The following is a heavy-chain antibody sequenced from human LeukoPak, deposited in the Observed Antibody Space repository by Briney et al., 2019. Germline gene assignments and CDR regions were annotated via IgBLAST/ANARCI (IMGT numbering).Heavy chain of an antibody. V-gene: IGHV4-59*01. J-gene: IGHJ6*02. CDR3: ARPNPDYYYGMDV. Sequence: PSETLSLTCTVSGGSISSYFWSWIRQPPGKGLEWIASIYYSGNTYYNPSLKSRVTISVNTSKNQFSLKLSSVTAADTAVYYCARPNPDYYYGMDVWGQGTTVTVSS. CDR2: IYYSGNT. CDR1: GGSISSYF.